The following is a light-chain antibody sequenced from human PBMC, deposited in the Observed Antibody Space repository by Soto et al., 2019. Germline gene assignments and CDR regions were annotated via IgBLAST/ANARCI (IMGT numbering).Light chain of an antibody. Sequence: EIVLTQSPGTLSLSPGERATLSCRASQSVSSSFVAWYQQKPGQPPRLLSYGTSSRATGIPERFSGSGSGTHFTLTSRRLEPEDFAVYYCQHYRSSWTFGRGTKVEVK. CDR2: GTS. CDR1: QSVSSSF. J-gene: IGKJ1*01. CDR3: QHYRSSWT. V-gene: IGKV3-20*01.